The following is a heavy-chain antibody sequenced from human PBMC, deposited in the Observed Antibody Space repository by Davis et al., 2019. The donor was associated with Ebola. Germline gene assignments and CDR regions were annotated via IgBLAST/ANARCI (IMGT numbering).Heavy chain of an antibody. D-gene: IGHD2-21*01. V-gene: IGHV3-30*18. CDR1: GFTFSSYG. J-gene: IGHJ4*02. Sequence: GESLKISCAASGFTFSSYGMHWVRQAPGKGLEWVAVISYDGSNKYYADSVKGRFTISRDNSKNTLYLQMNSLRAEDTAVYYCAKDDDWYYFDYWGQGTLVTVSS. CDR3: AKDDDWYYFDY. CDR2: ISYDGSNK.